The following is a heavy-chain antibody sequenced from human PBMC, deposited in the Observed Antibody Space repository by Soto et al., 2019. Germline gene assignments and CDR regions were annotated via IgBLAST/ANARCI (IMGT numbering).Heavy chain of an antibody. V-gene: IGHV4-30-4*01. J-gene: IGHJ4*02. D-gene: IGHD3-22*01. CDR1: GGSISSGDYY. CDR3: ARDASYYYDSSGLDY. Sequence: SETLSLTCTVSGGSISSGDYYWSWIRQPPGKGLEWIGYIYYSGSTYYNPSLKSRVTISVDTSKNQFSLKLSSVTAADTAVYYCARDASYYYDSSGLDYWGQGTLVTVSS. CDR2: IYYSGST.